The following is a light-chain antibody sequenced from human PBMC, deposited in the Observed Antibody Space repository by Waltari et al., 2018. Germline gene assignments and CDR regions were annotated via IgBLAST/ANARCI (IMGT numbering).Light chain of an antibody. Sequence: QSALTQSASVSGSPGQSITISCTRTSSDVGGYNYVSWYQQHPGKSPKLMIYDVSNRPSGVSNRFSGSKSGNTASLTISGLQAEDEADYYCSSYTTSSRVFGGGTKLTVL. J-gene: IGLJ3*02. V-gene: IGLV2-14*01. CDR2: DVS. CDR3: SSYTTSSRV. CDR1: SSDVGGYNY.